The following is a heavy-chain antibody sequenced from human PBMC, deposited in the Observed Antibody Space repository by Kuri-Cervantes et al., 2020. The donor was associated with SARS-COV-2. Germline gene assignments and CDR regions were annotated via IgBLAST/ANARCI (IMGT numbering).Heavy chain of an antibody. Sequence: ESLKISCTVSGGSISSSSYYWGWIRQPPGKGLEWIGSIYYSGSTYYNPSLKSRVTISVDTSKNQFSLKLSSVTAADTAVYYCAYTTVTGYFQHWGQGTLVTVSS. CDR1: GGSISSSSYY. V-gene: IGHV4-39*07. D-gene: IGHD4-17*01. CDR2: IYYSGST. J-gene: IGHJ1*01. CDR3: AYTTVTGYFQH.